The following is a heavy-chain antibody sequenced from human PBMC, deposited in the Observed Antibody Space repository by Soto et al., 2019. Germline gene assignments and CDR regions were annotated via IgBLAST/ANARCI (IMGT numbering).Heavy chain of an antibody. V-gene: IGHV3-23*01. CDR2: IIGSGGRT. CDR3: AKEVSGYCSGGSCYLQVDS. D-gene: IGHD2-15*01. J-gene: IGHJ4*02. Sequence: LRLCCAASRFTFSSYVLSWVLKAPGKGLEWVSGIIGSGGRTYSADSVRGRFTISRDNSKSTLFLQMNSLRAEDTAVYYCAKEVSGYCSGGSCYLQVDSWGQGTLVSLSS. CDR1: RFTFSSYV.